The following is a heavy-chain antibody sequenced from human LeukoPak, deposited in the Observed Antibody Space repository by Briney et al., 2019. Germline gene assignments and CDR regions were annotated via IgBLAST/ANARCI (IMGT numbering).Heavy chain of an antibody. D-gene: IGHD3-3*01. CDR2: ISLSSTYT. V-gene: IGHV3-11*06. CDR3: ARDPYYDFGTEFDP. Sequence: PGGSLRLSCAASGFTFSDYHMSWIRQAPGKGLEWVSYISLSSTYTNYADSVEGRFTISRDNDKNSLYLQMNSLRAEDTAVYYCARDPYYDFGTEFDPWGQGTLVTVSS. J-gene: IGHJ5*02. CDR1: GFTFSDYH.